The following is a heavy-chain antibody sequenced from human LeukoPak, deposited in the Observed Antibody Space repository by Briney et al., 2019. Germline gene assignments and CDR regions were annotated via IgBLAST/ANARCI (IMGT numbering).Heavy chain of an antibody. Sequence: ASVKVSCKASGYIFTNFGISWVRQAPGQGLEWMGWISAYNGNTNYAQKLQGRVTMTTDTSTSTAYMELRSLRSDDTAVYYCARGKVATKPSDYWGQGTLVTVSS. D-gene: IGHD5-12*01. CDR2: ISAYNGNT. V-gene: IGHV1-18*01. CDR1: GYIFTNFG. CDR3: ARGKVATKPSDY. J-gene: IGHJ4*02.